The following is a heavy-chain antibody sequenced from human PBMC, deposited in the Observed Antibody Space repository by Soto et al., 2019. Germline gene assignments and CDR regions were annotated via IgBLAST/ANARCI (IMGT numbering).Heavy chain of an antibody. Sequence: GGSLRLSCAASGFTFSSYSMNWVRQAPGKGLEWVSYISSSSSTIYYADSVKGRFTISRDNAKNSLYLQMNSLRDEDTAVYYCARDRTWDYDSSGYYDYWGQGTLVPVSS. CDR3: ARDRTWDYDSSGYYDY. CDR1: GFTFSSYS. CDR2: ISSSSSTI. D-gene: IGHD3-22*01. J-gene: IGHJ4*02. V-gene: IGHV3-48*02.